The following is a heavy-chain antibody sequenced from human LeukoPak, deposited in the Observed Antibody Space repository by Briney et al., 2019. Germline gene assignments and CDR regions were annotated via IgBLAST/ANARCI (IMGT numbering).Heavy chain of an antibody. V-gene: IGHV1-18*04. D-gene: IGHD5-18*01. Sequence: ASVKVSCKVSGYTFTSYGISCVRQAPGQGLEWMGWISAHNGNTNCAQKLQGRVTMTTDTSTSTAYMELRNLRSDDPAVYYCARVRGYSYGYGDYWGQGTLVTVSS. CDR1: GYTFTSYG. CDR3: ARVRGYSYGYGDY. J-gene: IGHJ4*02. CDR2: ISAHNGNT.